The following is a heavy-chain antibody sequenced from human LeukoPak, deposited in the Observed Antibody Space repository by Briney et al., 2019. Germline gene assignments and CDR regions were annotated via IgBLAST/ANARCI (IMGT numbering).Heavy chain of an antibody. Sequence: GASVKVSCKASVYTFTGYYMHWVRQAPGQGLEWMGWINPNSGGTNYAQKFQGRVTMTRDTSISTAYMELGRLRSDDTAVYYCARPLTAAGTNYYYYGMDVWGQGTTVTVSS. CDR3: ARPLTAAGTNYYYYGMDV. J-gene: IGHJ6*02. CDR1: VYTFTGYY. CDR2: INPNSGGT. V-gene: IGHV1-2*02. D-gene: IGHD6-13*01.